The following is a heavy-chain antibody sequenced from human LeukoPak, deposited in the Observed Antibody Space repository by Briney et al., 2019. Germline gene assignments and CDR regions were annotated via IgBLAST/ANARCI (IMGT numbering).Heavy chain of an antibody. CDR1: GYTFTGYY. J-gene: IGHJ6*03. D-gene: IGHD3-3*01. Sequence: GASVKVSCKASGYTFTGYYMHWVRQAPGQGLEWMGWINPNSGGRNYAQKFQGRVTMTRDTSISTAYMELSRLRSDDTAAYYCARGREYYDFWSGLSDYMDVWGKGTTVTVSS. V-gene: IGHV1-2*02. CDR2: INPNSGGR. CDR3: ARGREYYDFWSGLSDYMDV.